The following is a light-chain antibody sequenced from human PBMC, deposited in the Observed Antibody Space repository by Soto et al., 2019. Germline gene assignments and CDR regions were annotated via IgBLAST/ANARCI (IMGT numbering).Light chain of an antibody. J-gene: IGLJ1*01. CDR1: SSDVGYYNR. CDR2: EVT. V-gene: IGLV2-18*01. CDR3: IQLTTSGPYV. Sequence: QSALTQPPSVSGSPGQSVTISCTGTSSDVGYYNRVSWYQQPPGTAPKLMIYEVTNRPSGVPDRFSASKSGNTAPLTISGLQAEGGADYYSIQLTTSGPYVFGTGTKHAVL.